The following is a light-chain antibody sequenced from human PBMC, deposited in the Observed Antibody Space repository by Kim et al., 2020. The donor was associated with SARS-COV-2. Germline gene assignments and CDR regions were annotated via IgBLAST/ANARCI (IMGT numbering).Light chain of an antibody. CDR2: DDR. V-gene: IGLV3-21*03. J-gene: IGLJ2*01. CDR1: NIVSES. Sequence: PGKTAMVTCGGKNIVSESVPCYQRKRGQAPMLGVYDDRDRPPGIPERLSGSNAGNTAKLTIRRVEAGDEADYYCQVWDSSSDHVVVFGGGTQLTVL. CDR3: QVWDSSSDHVVV.